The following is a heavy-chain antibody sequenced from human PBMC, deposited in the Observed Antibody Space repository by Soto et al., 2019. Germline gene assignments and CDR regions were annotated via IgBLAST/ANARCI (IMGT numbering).Heavy chain of an antibody. CDR2: IIPIFGTA. V-gene: IGHV1-69*01. D-gene: IGHD6-13*01. Sequence: QVQLVQSGAEVKKPGSSVKVSCKASGGTFSSYAISWVRQAPGQGLEWMGGIIPIFGTANYAQKFQGRVTITADESTSTAYMELSSLRSEDTAVYYCARDGRGSSSWPWDYYGMDVWGQGTTVTVSS. CDR1: GGTFSSYA. CDR3: ARDGRGSSSWPWDYYGMDV. J-gene: IGHJ6*02.